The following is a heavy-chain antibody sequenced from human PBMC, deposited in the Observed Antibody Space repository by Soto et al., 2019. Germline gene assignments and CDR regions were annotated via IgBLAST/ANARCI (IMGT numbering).Heavy chain of an antibody. J-gene: IGHJ5*02. D-gene: IGHD2-15*01. CDR3: ARLGYCSGGSCRPKYNWFDP. V-gene: IGHV1-69*13. CDR1: GYTFTSYG. CDR2: IIPIFGTA. Sequence: QVQLVQSGAEVKKPGASVKVSCKASGYTFTSYGISWVRQAPGQGLEWMGGIIPIFGTANYAQKFQGRVTITADESTSTAYMELSSLRSEDTAVYYCARLGYCSGGSCRPKYNWFDPWGQGTLVTVSS.